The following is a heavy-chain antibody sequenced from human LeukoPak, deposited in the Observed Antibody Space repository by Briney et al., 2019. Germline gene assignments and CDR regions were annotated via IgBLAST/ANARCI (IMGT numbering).Heavy chain of an antibody. Sequence: ASVKVSCKASGYTFTSYGISWMRLAPGQGLEWMGWISAYNGNTNYAQKLHGKVTITTDTSTSTAYMKLRSLRSDDTAVNYCARDLRRHAAAGTTGDYWGQGTLVTVSS. D-gene: IGHD1-1*01. V-gene: IGHV1-18*01. CDR2: ISAYNGNT. CDR3: ARDLRRHAAAGTTGDY. J-gene: IGHJ4*02. CDR1: GYTFTSYG.